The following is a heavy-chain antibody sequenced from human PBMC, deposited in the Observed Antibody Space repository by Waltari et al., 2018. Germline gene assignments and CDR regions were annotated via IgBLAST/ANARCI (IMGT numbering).Heavy chain of an antibody. Sequence: EVHLVESGGGLVQPGGSLRLSCAASGFTVSNNYMNWVRQAPGKGPGCVSGIYSGGNTYYADSVRGRFTISRDNSKNTLYLQMNSLRAEDTAVYYCARDSHHPSQQLGFDPWGQGTLVTVSS. D-gene: IGHD3-10*01. J-gene: IGHJ5*02. CDR3: ARDSHHPSQQLGFDP. V-gene: IGHV3-66*01. CDR2: IYSGGNT. CDR1: GFTVSNNY.